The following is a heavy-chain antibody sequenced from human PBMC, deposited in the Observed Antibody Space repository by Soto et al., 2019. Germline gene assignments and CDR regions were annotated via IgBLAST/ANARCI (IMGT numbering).Heavy chain of an antibody. V-gene: IGHV5-51*01. CDR1: GYSFTSYW. Sequence: PGESLKISCKASGYSFTSYWIGWVRQMSGKGLEWMAIVNPADSDTRYSPSFQGQVTVSADKSISTAYLQWGSLKASDTAMYYCVRHGWAARDFFDYWGQGTLVTVSS. D-gene: IGHD6-6*01. CDR2: VNPADSDT. J-gene: IGHJ4*02. CDR3: VRHGWAARDFFDY.